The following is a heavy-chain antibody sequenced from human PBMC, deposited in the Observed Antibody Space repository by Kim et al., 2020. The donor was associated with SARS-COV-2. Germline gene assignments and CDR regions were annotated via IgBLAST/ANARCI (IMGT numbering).Heavy chain of an antibody. CDR1: GFTFDDYD. D-gene: IGHD3-9*01. J-gene: IGHJ5*02. CDR3: ARGFRYFDP. CDR2: INWNGGST. V-gene: IGHV3-20*01. Sequence: GGSLRLSCAASGFTFDDYDMSWVRQGPGKGLEWVSGINWNGGSTGYAESVKGRFTISRDNAKNSLYLQMNSLRAEDTALYHCARGFRYFDPWGQGTLVTVSS.